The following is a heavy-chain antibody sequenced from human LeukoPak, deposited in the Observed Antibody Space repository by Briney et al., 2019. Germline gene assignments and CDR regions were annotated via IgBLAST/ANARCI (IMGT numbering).Heavy chain of an antibody. D-gene: IGHD5-18*01. CDR1: GYTFTSYG. Sequence: ASVKVSCKASGYTFTSYGISWVRQAPGQGLEWMGWISAYNGNTNYAQKLQGRVTMTTDTSTSTAYMELRSLRSDDTAVYYCARDQIPSGYSYGLSSSDYWGQGTLVTVSS. J-gene: IGHJ4*02. V-gene: IGHV1-18*01. CDR3: ARDQIPSGYSYGLSSSDY. CDR2: ISAYNGNT.